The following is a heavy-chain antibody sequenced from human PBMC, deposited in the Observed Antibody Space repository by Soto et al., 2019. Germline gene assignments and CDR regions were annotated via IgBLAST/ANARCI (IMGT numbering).Heavy chain of an antibody. CDR3: AREKFGGYSYGPHFGQ. Sequence: PGGSLKLSCAASGFMFSDHYMAWVRQAPGKCLEWVGRIRNIANSYATEYAASVRGRFTFSRDDSKNSLYLQMNSMKTEDTAVYYCAREKFGGYSYGPHFGQWGQGTLVNVSS. D-gene: IGHD5-18*01. V-gene: IGHV3-72*01. CDR1: GFMFSDHY. CDR2: IRNIANSYAT. J-gene: IGHJ4*02.